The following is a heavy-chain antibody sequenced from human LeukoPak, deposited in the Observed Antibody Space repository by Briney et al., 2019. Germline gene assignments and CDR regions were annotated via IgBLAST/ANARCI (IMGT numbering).Heavy chain of an antibody. Sequence: SVKVSCKASGGTFSSYAISWVRPAPGQGLEWMGGIIPIFATANYAEKFQGRVTITAGESTGTAYMELSSLRSEDTAVYYCARDHLGYGSGSPFDYWGQGTLVTVSS. CDR2: IIPIFATA. V-gene: IGHV1-69*13. CDR3: ARDHLGYGSGSPFDY. CDR1: GGTFSSYA. J-gene: IGHJ4*02. D-gene: IGHD3-10*01.